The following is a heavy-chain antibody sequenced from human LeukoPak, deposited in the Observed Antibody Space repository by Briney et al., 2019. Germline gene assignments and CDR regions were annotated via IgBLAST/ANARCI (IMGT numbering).Heavy chain of an antibody. CDR2: INTSGGST. D-gene: IGHD3-10*01. Sequence: GGSLRLSCAASGFTFSSYGMSWVRQAPGKGLEWVSAINTSGGSTYYADSVKGRFTISRDNSKNTLYLQMNSLRAEDTAVYYCARGAYGSGSYGDNWFDPWGQGTLVTVSS. V-gene: IGHV3-23*01. CDR3: ARGAYGSGSYGDNWFDP. CDR1: GFTFSSYG. J-gene: IGHJ5*02.